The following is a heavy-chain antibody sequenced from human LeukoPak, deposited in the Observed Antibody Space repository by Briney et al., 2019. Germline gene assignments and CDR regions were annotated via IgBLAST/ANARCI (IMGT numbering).Heavy chain of an antibody. CDR3: ARVRYGGSYNFDY. Sequence: ASVKVSCKASGYTFTGYYMHWVRQAPGQGLEWMGWINPNSGGTNYAQKFQGRVTMTRDTSISTAYMELSWLRSDDTAVYYCARVRYGGSYNFDYWGQGTLVTVSS. V-gene: IGHV1-2*02. D-gene: IGHD1-26*01. CDR2: INPNSGGT. J-gene: IGHJ4*02. CDR1: GYTFTGYY.